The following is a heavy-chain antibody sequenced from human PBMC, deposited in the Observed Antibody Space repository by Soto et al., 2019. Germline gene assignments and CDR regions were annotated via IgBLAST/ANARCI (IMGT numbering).Heavy chain of an antibody. CDR1: GGSFSGYY. D-gene: IGHD6-13*01. J-gene: IGHJ6*02. CDR2: INHSGST. V-gene: IGHV4-34*01. Sequence: SETLALTCAVYGGSFSGYYWSWIRQPPGKGLEWIGEINHSGSTNYNPSLKSRVTISVDTSKNQFSLKLSSVTAADTAVYYCARGVGCIAAAGRYDYYSYGMDVWGQGTTVT. CDR3: ARGVGCIAAAGRYDYYSYGMDV.